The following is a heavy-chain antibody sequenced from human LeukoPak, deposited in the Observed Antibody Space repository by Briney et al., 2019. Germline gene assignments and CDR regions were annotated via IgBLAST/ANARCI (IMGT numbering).Heavy chain of an antibody. Sequence: GGSLRLSCAASGFTFSSYWMHWVRQAPGKGLVWVSRISPDGSTTGHADSVKGRFTISRDNAKNSLSLQMNNLRVEDTAVYYCARAGSHWHYVYWGQGTVVTVSS. CDR3: ARAGSHWHYVY. D-gene: IGHD3-10*01. J-gene: IGHJ4*02. V-gene: IGHV3-74*01. CDR1: GFTFSSYW. CDR2: ISPDGSTT.